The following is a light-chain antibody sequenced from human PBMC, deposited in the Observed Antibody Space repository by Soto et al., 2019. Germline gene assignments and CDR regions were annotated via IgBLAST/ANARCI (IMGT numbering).Light chain of an antibody. J-gene: IGKJ4*01. CDR1: QGISSY. Sequence: DIQLTQSPSFLSASVGDRVTITCRASQGISSYLAWYQQKPGKAPKFLIYAASTVQSGVPSRFSGSGSGTEFTLTISSLQPEDFATYYCQQFNSYPLTFGGGTKVESK. V-gene: IGKV1-9*01. CDR3: QQFNSYPLT. CDR2: AAS.